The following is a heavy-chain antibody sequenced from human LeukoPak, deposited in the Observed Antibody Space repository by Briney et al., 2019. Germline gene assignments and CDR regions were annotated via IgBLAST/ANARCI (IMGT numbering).Heavy chain of an antibody. V-gene: IGHV3-30-3*01. D-gene: IGHD1-14*01. CDR2: ISYDGSNK. CDR1: GFTFSYYA. Sequence: GGSLRLSCAASGFTFSYYAMHWVRQAPGKGLEWVAVISYDGSNKNYADSVKGRFTISRDHSKNTLYLQMNSLIAEDTAVYYCARLTAGVTSPPYWGQGTLVTVSS. J-gene: IGHJ4*02. CDR3: ARLTAGVTSPPY.